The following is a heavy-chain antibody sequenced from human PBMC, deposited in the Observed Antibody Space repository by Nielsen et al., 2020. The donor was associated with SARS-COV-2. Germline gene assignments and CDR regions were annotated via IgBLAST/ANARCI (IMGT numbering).Heavy chain of an antibody. D-gene: IGHD6-25*01. CDR1: GYTFTSYA. CDR3: ARGGSRYRYYYYYMDV. V-gene: IGHV1-2*04. CDR2: INPNSGGT. Sequence: ASVKVSCKASGYTFTSYAMNWVRQAPGQGLEWMGWINPNSGGTNYAQKFQGWVTMTRDTSISTAYMELSRLRSDDTAVYYCARGGSRYRYYYYYMDVWGKGTTVTVSS. J-gene: IGHJ6*03.